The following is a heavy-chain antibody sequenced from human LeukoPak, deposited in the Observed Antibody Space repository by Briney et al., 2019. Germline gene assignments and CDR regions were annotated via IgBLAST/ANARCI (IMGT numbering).Heavy chain of an antibody. CDR2: ISSSSSYI. CDR1: GFTFSSYT. Sequence: TGGSLRLSCAASGFTFSSYTMNWVRQAPGKGLEWVSLISSSSSYIFYADSVKGRFTISRDNAKKSLYLQMNSLRAEDTAVYYCARDQAYYDILTGYYPGYYFDYWGQGTLVTVSS. V-gene: IGHV3-21*01. D-gene: IGHD3-9*01. J-gene: IGHJ4*02. CDR3: ARDQAYYDILTGYYPGYYFDY.